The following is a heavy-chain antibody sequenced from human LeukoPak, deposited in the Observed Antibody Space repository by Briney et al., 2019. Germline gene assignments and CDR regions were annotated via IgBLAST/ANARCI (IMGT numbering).Heavy chain of an antibody. CDR3: ARGPTVVTLGYFDY. V-gene: IGHV4-34*01. Sequence: SETLSLTCAVYGGSFSGYYWSWIRQPPGKGLEWIGEINHSGSTNYNPSLKSRVTISVDTSKNQFSLKLSSATAADTTVYYCARGPTVVTLGYFDYWGQGTLVTVSS. J-gene: IGHJ4*02. CDR1: GGSFSGYY. CDR2: INHSGST. D-gene: IGHD4-23*01.